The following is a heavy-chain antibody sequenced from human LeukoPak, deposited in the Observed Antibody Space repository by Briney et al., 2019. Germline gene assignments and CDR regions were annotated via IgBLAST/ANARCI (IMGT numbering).Heavy chain of an antibody. CDR3: ARAETHATMVRGALGY. CDR1: GGTFSSYA. CDR2: IIPIFGTA. V-gene: IGHV1-69*05. D-gene: IGHD3-10*01. Sequence: ASVKVSCKASGGTFSSYAISWVRQPPGQGLEWMGGIIPIFGTANYAQMFQGRVTITTDDSKTTAYMELSSLRSEDTAVYYCARAETHATMVRGALGYWGQGTLVTVSS. J-gene: IGHJ4*02.